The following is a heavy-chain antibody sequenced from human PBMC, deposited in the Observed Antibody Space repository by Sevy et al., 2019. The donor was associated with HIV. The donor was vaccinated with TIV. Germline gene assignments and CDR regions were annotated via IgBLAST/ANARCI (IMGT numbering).Heavy chain of an antibody. D-gene: IGHD2-2*01. CDR2: ISSSSSTI. J-gene: IGHJ6*02. V-gene: IGHV3-48*01. CDR3: ARDYCSSTSCYAGGMDV. CDR1: GFTFSSYS. Sequence: GGSLRLSCAASGFTFSSYSMNWVRQAPGNGLEWVSYISSSSSTIYYADSVKGRFTISRDNAKNSLYLQMNSLRAEDTAVYYCARDYCSSTSCYAGGMDVWGQGTTVTVSS.